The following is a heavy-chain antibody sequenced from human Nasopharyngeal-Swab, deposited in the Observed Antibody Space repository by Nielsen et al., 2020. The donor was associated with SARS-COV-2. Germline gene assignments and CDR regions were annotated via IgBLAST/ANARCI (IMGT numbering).Heavy chain of an antibody. J-gene: IGHJ3*02. D-gene: IGHD2-2*01. Sequence: GGSLRLSCAASGFTFSSYSMNWVRQAPGKGLEWASSISSSSSYIYYADSVKGRFTISRDNAKNSLYLQMNSLRAEDTAVYYCARGVPAAKYAFDIWGQGTMVTVSS. CDR3: ARGVPAAKYAFDI. CDR2: ISSSSSYI. CDR1: GFTFSSYS. V-gene: IGHV3-21*01.